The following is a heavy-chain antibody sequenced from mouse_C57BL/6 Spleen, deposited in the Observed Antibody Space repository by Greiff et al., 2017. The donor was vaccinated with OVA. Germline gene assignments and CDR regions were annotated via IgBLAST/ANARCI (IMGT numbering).Heavy chain of an antibody. D-gene: IGHD2-4*01. J-gene: IGHJ2*01. CDR2: INPSNGGT. CDR1: GYTFTSYG. Sequence: VKLQQPGTELVQPGASVKLSCKASGYTFTSYGMHWVKQRPGQGLEWIGNINPSNGGTNYNEKFKSKATLTVDKSSSTAYMQLSSLTSEDSAVYYCARPPHDYDVVDYWGQGTTLTVSS. V-gene: IGHV1-53*01. CDR3: ARPPHDYDVVDY.